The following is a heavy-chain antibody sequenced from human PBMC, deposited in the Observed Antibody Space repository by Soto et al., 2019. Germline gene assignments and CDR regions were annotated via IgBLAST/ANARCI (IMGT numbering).Heavy chain of an antibody. Sequence: GGSLRLSCAASGFTFSDYYMSWIRQAPGKGLEWVSYISSSGSTIYYADSVKGRFTISRDNAKNSLYLQMNSLRAEDTAVYYCAKYCSSTSCPPPYYYYMDVWGKGTTVTVSS. D-gene: IGHD2-2*01. V-gene: IGHV3-11*01. CDR1: GFTFSDYY. J-gene: IGHJ6*03. CDR3: AKYCSSTSCPPPYYYYMDV. CDR2: ISSSGSTI.